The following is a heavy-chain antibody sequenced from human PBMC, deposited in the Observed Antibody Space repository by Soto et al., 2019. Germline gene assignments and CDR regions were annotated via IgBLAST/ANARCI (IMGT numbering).Heavy chain of an antibody. V-gene: IGHV1-46*01. D-gene: IGHD6-13*01. CDR1: GYTFSSYY. CDR3: ARFGGYFGSFDY. Sequence: SVEVCFRASGYTFSSYYMHWVRQAPGQGLEWMGIINPSGGSTSYAQKFQGRVTMTRDTSTSTVYMELSSLRSEDTAVYYCARFGGYFGSFDYWGQGTLVTVSS. CDR2: INPSGGST. J-gene: IGHJ4*02.